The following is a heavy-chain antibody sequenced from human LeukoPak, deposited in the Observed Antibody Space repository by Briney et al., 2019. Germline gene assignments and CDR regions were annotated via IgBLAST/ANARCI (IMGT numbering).Heavy chain of an antibody. CDR1: GFTFSSYG. CDR3: AKSRPDSSWYSPDS. Sequence: PGGSLRLSCAASGFTFSSYGMHWVRQAPGKGLEWVAVITYDGTNEYYADSAKGRFTISRDNSKNTLYLLMSSLRTEDTAVYYCAKSRPDSSWYSPDSWGQGTLVTVSS. CDR2: ITYDGTNE. J-gene: IGHJ4*02. V-gene: IGHV3-30*18. D-gene: IGHD6-13*01.